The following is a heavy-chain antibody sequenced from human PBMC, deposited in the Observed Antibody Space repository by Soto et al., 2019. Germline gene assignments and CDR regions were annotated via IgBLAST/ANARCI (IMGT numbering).Heavy chain of an antibody. D-gene: IGHD5-18*01. J-gene: IGHJ5*02. Sequence: LRLSCAASGFTFSNYEMNWVRQAPGKEPEWISYIGTSGDTMCYADSVRGRFTVSRDNAKNSLFLQMTSLRAEDTAVYYCAREHGYKVHSLYNWFDPWGQGTPVTVSS. V-gene: IGHV3-48*03. CDR1: GFTFSNYE. CDR2: IGTSGDTM. CDR3: AREHGYKVHSLYNWFDP.